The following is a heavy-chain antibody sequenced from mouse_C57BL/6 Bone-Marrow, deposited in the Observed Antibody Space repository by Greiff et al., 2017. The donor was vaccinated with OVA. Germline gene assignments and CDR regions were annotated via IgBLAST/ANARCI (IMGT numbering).Heavy chain of an antibody. CDR2: IDPETGGT. J-gene: IGHJ1*03. CDR3: ALRGDWYFDV. Sequence: QVQLKESGAELVRPGASVTLSCKASGYTFTDYEMHWVKQTPVHGLEWIGAIDPETGGTAYNQKFKGKAILTADKSSSTAYMELRSLTSEDSAVYYCALRGDWYFDVWGTGTTVTVSS. V-gene: IGHV1-15*01. CDR1: GYTFTDYE.